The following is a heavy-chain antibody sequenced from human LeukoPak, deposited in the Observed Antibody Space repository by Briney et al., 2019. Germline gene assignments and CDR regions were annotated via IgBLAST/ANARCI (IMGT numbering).Heavy chain of an antibody. Sequence: SETLSLTCSVSGGSVTNSAYYWAWIRQPPGKGLEYVGSIYYTGTTYHNPSLKSRVTISVDSSKNQFSLKLRSVTAADTAAYYCARRVGIENAFDVWGPGTIVTVSS. CDR3: ARRVGIENAFDV. V-gene: IGHV4-39*01. CDR1: GGSVTNSAYY. D-gene: IGHD6-13*01. CDR2: IYYTGTT. J-gene: IGHJ3*01.